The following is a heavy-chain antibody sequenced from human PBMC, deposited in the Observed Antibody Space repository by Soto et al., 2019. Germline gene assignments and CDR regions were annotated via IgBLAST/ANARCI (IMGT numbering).Heavy chain of an antibody. Sequence: ASVKVSCKASGYTFTGYYMHWVRQAPGQGLEWMGWINPNSGGTNYAQKFQGWVTMTRDTSISTAYMELSRLRSDDTAVYYCARDQAHGELLPYWGQGTLVTVSS. CDR1: GYTFTGYY. CDR2: INPNSGGT. J-gene: IGHJ4*02. V-gene: IGHV1-2*04. CDR3: ARDQAHGELLPY. D-gene: IGHD1-26*01.